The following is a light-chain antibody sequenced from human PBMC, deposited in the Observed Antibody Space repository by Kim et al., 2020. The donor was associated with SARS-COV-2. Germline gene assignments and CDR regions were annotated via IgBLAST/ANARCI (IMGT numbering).Light chain of an antibody. CDR2: EVS. CDR1: SSAVGTDNR. Sequence: GQSVTISCTGTSSAVGTDNRVSWYQQPPGTAPKLMIYEVSNRPSGVPDRFSGSKSGNTASLTISGLQAEDEADYYCSSYTSSSTPVFGTGTKVTVL. V-gene: IGLV2-18*02. CDR3: SSYTSSSTPV. J-gene: IGLJ1*01.